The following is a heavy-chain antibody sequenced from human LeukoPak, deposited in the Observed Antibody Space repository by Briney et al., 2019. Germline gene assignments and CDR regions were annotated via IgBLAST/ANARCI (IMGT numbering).Heavy chain of an antibody. CDR3: ASSGSYRFDY. CDR2: ISTSGSAM. J-gene: IGHJ4*02. Sequence: PGGSLRLSCAASGFTFSRYTMNWVRQAPGKGLEWVSHISTSGSAMYYADPVKGRFTISRDNAKDSLYLQMNSLRDEDTAVYYCASSGSYRFDYWGRGTLVTVSS. D-gene: IGHD1-26*01. V-gene: IGHV3-48*02. CDR1: GFTFSRYT.